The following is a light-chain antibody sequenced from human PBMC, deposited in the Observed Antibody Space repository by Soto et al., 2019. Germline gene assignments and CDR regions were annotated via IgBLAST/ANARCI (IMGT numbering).Light chain of an antibody. V-gene: IGKV2-28*01. CDR2: LGS. J-gene: IGKJ3*01. CDR1: QSLLHSNGYNY. CDR3: MQGLQTPTFT. Sequence: DIVMTQSPLSLPVTPGEPASISCRSSQSLLHSNGYNYLDWYLQKPGQSPQLLIYLGSNRSSGVPDRFSGSESGKDFTLKISRVEAEDVGVSYCMQGLQTPTFTFGPGTKVDIK.